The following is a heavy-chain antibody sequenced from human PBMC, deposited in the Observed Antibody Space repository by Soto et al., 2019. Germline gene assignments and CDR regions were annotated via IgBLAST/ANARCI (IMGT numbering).Heavy chain of an antibody. CDR3: TRGDY. J-gene: IGHJ4*02. CDR2: ISYSGST. V-gene: IGHV4-31*03. CDR1: GDSMTTVGYY. Sequence: QVQLQESGPGLVKPSQTLSLTCTVSGDSMTTVGYYWTWIRQHPGQGLEWLGFISYSGSTYYSSYLKGRVAISADTSKNQFSLKLNSVTAADAAVYYCTRGDYWGQGTLVTVSS.